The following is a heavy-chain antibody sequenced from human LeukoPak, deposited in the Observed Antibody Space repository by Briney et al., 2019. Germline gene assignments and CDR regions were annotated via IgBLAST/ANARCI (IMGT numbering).Heavy chain of an antibody. CDR1: GFTFSDYY. CDR2: IRSKAYGGTT. V-gene: IGHV3-49*03. D-gene: IGHD6-13*01. Sequence: GGSLRLSCAASGFTFSDYYMSWIRQAPGKGLEWVGFIRSKAYGGTTEYAASVKGRFTISRDDSKSIAYLQMNSLKTEDTAVYYCTSSSIGEGSWYVSNYYYMDVWGKGTRSPSP. CDR3: TSSSIGEGSWYVSNYYYMDV. J-gene: IGHJ6*03.